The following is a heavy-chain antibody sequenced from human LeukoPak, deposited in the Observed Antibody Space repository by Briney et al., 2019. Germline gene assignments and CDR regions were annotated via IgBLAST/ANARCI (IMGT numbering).Heavy chain of an antibody. D-gene: IGHD3-10*01. J-gene: IGHJ6*02. V-gene: IGHV3-66*01. CDR3: ASPFREGYYYGMDV. Sequence: GGSLRLSCAASGFTVSSNYMTWVRQAPGKRLEWVSLIYSGGSTYYADSVKGRFTISRDDSKNTLYLQMNRLRAEDTAVYYCASPFREGYYYGMDVWGQGTTVTVSS. CDR1: GFTVSSNY. CDR2: IYSGGST.